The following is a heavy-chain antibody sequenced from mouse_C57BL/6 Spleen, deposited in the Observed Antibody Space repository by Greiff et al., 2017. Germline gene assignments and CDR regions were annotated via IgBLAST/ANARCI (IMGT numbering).Heavy chain of an antibody. CDR3: TRSGTTVVATDD. CDR2: IDPETGGT. Sequence: QVQLQQSGAELVRPGASVTLSCKASGYTFTDYEMHWVQQTPVHGLEWIGAIDPETGGTAYNQKFKGKDILTADKSSSTAYMELRRLTSEDAAVYYGTRSGTTVVATDDWGQGTTLTVS. J-gene: IGHJ2*01. V-gene: IGHV1-15*01. D-gene: IGHD1-1*01. CDR1: GYTFTDYE.